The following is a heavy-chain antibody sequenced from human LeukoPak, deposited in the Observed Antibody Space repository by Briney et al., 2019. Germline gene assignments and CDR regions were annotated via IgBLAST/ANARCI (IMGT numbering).Heavy chain of an antibody. D-gene: IGHD3-9*01. J-gene: IGHJ6*03. V-gene: IGHV3-7*01. CDR3: AKSSKDVLRYFDWFGLTRGRGYYYYYMDV. CDR1: GFTFSSYE. CDR2: IKQDGSEK. Sequence: GGSLRLSCAASGFTFSSYEMSWVRQAPGKGLEWVANIKQDGSEKYYVDSVKGRFTISRDNAKNSLYLQMNSLRAEDTAVYYCAKSSKDVLRYFDWFGLTRGRGYYYYYMDVWGKGTTVTISS.